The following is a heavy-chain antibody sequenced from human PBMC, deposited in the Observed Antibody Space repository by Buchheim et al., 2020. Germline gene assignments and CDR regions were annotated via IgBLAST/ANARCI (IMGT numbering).Heavy chain of an antibody. Sequence: QVQLVQSGAEVKKPGASVKVSCKASGYTFTGYYMHWVRQAPGQGLEWMGWINPNSGGTNYAQKFQGRVTMTRDTSISTAYMELSRLRSDDTAVYYCARDYLVRGVPTNRDYYYYGMDVWGRGTT. CDR1: GYTFTGYY. J-gene: IGHJ6*02. V-gene: IGHV1-2*02. CDR2: INPNSGGT. D-gene: IGHD3-10*01. CDR3: ARDYLVRGVPTNRDYYYYGMDV.